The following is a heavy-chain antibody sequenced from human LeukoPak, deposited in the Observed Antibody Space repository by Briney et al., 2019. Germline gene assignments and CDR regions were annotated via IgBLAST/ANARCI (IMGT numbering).Heavy chain of an antibody. CDR2: INPSGGST. V-gene: IGHV1-46*01. CDR3: ARDQYYYDSSGPFTHAFDI. Sequence: ASVKVSCKASGYTFTSYYMHWVRQAPGQGLEWMGIINPSGGSTSYAQKFQGRVTMTRDTSTSTVYMELSSLRSEDTAVYYCARDQYYYDSSGPFTHAFDIWGQGTMVTVSS. CDR1: GYTFTSYY. D-gene: IGHD3-22*01. J-gene: IGHJ3*02.